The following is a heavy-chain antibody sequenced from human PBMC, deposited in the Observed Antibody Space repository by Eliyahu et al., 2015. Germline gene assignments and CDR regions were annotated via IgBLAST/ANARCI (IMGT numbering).Heavy chain of an antibody. V-gene: IGHV1-8*01. Sequence: QVQLVQSGAEVKKPGASVKVSCKASGYTFXSXDINWVRQATGQGLEWMGWMNPNSGNTGYAQKFQGRVTMTRNTSISTAYMELSSLRSEDTAVYYCAKRYYYGSGKFVAFDIWGQGTMVTVSS. J-gene: IGHJ3*02. D-gene: IGHD3-10*01. CDR1: GYTFXSXD. CDR3: AKRYYYGSGKFVAFDI. CDR2: MNPNSGNT.